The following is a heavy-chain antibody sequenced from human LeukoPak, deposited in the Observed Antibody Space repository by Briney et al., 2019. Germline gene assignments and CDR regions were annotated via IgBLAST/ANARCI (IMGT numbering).Heavy chain of an antibody. D-gene: IGHD2-21*02. CDR3: ARTHCEGDCFSAIRY. J-gene: IGHJ4*02. CDR2: IYHSGGA. Sequence: SETLSLTCTVSGGSISSGGYYWSWIRQPPGKGLEWIGYIYHSGGADYNPSLQSRVTISVDTSKNEFSLKVRSVTAADTAVYFCARTHCEGDCFSAIRYWGQGTPVTVS. CDR1: GGSISSGGYY. V-gene: IGHV4-30-2*01.